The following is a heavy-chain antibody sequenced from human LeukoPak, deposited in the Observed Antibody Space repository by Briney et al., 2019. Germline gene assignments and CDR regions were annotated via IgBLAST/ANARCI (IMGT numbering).Heavy chain of an antibody. CDR3: ARGDYGDYPDYYYYGMDV. CDR2: IWYDGSNK. V-gene: IGHV3-33*01. J-gene: IGHJ6*02. CDR1: GFTFSSYG. Sequence: GGSLRLSCAASGFTFSSYGMHWVRQAPGKGLEWVAVIWYDGSNKYYADSVKGRFTISRDNSKNTLYLQMNSLRAEDTAVYYCARGDYGDYPDYYYYGMDVWGQGTTVTVSS. D-gene: IGHD4-17*01.